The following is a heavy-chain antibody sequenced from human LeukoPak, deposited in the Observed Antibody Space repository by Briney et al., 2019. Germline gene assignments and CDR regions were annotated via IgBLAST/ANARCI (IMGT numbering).Heavy chain of an antibody. CDR3: ARITMVRGASDY. CDR2: ISSSSSYI. J-gene: IGHJ4*02. Sequence: GGSLRLSCAASGFTFSSYSMNWVRQAPGKGLEWVSSISSSSSYIYYADSVKGRFTISRDNAKNSLYLQMNSPRAEDTAVYYCARITMVRGASDYWGQGTLVTVSS. D-gene: IGHD3-10*01. V-gene: IGHV3-21*01. CDR1: GFTFSSYS.